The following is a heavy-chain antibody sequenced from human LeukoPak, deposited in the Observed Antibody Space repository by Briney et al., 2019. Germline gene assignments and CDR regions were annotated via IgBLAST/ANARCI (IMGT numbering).Heavy chain of an antibody. D-gene: IGHD4-23*01. CDR1: GFTFDDYA. V-gene: IGHV3-9*01. CDR3: AKDMGVVTPSYYYYGTDV. J-gene: IGHJ6*02. CDR2: ISWNSGSI. Sequence: GRSLRLSCAASGFTFDDYAMHWVRQAPGKGLEWVSGISWNSGSIGYADSVKGRFTISRDNAKNSLYLQMNSLRAEDTALYYCAKDMGVVTPSYYYYGTDVWGQGTTVTVSS.